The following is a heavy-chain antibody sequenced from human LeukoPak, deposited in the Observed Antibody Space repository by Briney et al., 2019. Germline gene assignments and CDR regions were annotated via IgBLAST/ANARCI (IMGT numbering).Heavy chain of an antibody. Sequence: PGGSLRLSCAASGFTFSSYAMHWVRQAPGKGLEWVAVISYDGSNKYYADSVKGRFTISRDNSKNTLYLQMNSLRAEDTAVYYCARGGPRWLQRAFDIWGQGTMVTVSS. J-gene: IGHJ3*02. CDR3: ARGGPRWLQRAFDI. D-gene: IGHD5-24*01. CDR1: GFTFSSYA. CDR2: ISYDGSNK. V-gene: IGHV3-30*04.